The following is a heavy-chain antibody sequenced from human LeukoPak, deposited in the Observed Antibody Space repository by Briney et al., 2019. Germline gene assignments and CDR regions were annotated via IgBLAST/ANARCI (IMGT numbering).Heavy chain of an antibody. CDR1: GGSFSGYY. CDR2: INHSGST. Sequence: PSETPPLTCAVYGGSFSGYYWSWIRQPPGKGLEWIGEINHSGSTNYNPSLKSRVTISVDTSKNQFSLKLSSVTAADTAVYYCARGEAEYCSGGSCYLYYFDYWGQGTLVTVSS. D-gene: IGHD2-15*01. CDR3: ARGEAEYCSGGSCYLYYFDY. V-gene: IGHV4-34*01. J-gene: IGHJ4*02.